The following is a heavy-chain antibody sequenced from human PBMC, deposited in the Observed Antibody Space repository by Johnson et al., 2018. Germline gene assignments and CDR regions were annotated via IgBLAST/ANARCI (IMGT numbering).Heavy chain of an antibody. Sequence: QVQLVESGGGVVQPGRSLRLSCAASGFIFSSYGMHWVRQAPGQGLEWVAVLFYDGSNKYYADSVKGRFTISRDNSKNTLYLQMKSLRGEDTAVYYCAKEANRSRNYYYYMDVWGKGTTVTVSS. J-gene: IGHJ6*03. CDR1: GFIFSSYG. CDR3: AKEANRSRNYYYYMDV. V-gene: IGHV3-30*18. CDR2: LFYDGSNK.